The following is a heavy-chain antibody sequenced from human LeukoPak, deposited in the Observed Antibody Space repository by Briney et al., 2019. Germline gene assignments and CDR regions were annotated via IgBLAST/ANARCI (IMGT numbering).Heavy chain of an antibody. Sequence: SETLSLTRTVSGGSISSYYWSWIRQPAGKGLEWIGRIYTSGSTNYNPSLKSRVTMSVDTSKNQFSLKLSSVTAADTAVYYCARVAYSANTFDFWGQGTLVTVSS. J-gene: IGHJ4*02. D-gene: IGHD5-18*01. CDR3: ARVAYSANTFDF. V-gene: IGHV4-4*07. CDR1: GGSISSYY. CDR2: IYTSGST.